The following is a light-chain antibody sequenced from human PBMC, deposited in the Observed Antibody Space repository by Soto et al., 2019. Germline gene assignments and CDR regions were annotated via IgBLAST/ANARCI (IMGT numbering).Light chain of an antibody. Sequence: EIVLTQSPGTLSLSPGERATLSCSASQSVSRNSLAWYQQKPGQAPRLLIYGASSRATDIPDRFSGSGSGTDFTLIVSRLEPEVFAVYFCQQYGTSPPTFGPGTKVDIK. J-gene: IGKJ3*01. V-gene: IGKV3-20*01. CDR1: QSVSRNS. CDR3: QQYGTSPPT. CDR2: GAS.